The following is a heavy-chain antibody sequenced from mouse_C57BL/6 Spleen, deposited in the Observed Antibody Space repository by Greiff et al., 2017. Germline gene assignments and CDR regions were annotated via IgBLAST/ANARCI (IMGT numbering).Heavy chain of an antibody. D-gene: IGHD2-4*01. CDR3: ARRNYDYDFDY. J-gene: IGHJ2*01. V-gene: IGHV1-81*01. CDR1: GYTFTSYG. CDR2: IYPRSGNT. Sequence: VQLQESGAELARPGASVKLSCKASGYTFTSYGISWVKQRTGQGLEWIGEIYPRSGNTYYNEKFKGKATLTADKSSSTAYMELRSLTSEDSAVYFCARRNYDYDFDYWGQGTTLTVSS.